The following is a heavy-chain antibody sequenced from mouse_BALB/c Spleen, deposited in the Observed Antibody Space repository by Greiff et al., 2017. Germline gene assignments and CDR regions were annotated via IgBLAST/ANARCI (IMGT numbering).Heavy chain of an antibody. Sequence: EVKLVESGPGLVKPSQSLSLTCTVTGYSITSDYAWNWIRQFPGNKLEWMGYISYSGSTSYNPSLKSRISITRDTSKNQFFLQLNSVTTEDTATYYCAREDYDGYYRSLFAYWGQGTLVTVSA. CDR1: GYSITSDYA. CDR2: ISYSGST. D-gene: IGHD2-3*01. CDR3: AREDYDGYYRSLFAY. J-gene: IGHJ3*01. V-gene: IGHV3-2*02.